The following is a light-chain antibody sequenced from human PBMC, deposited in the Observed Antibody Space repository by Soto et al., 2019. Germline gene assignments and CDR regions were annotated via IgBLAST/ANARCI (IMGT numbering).Light chain of an antibody. J-gene: IGKJ1*01. CDR1: RGIVDR. Sequence: DIQMTQSPSSLSAVVGDRVTITCRASRGIVDRLAWFQQKPGKAPQFLIQTASNLQSGVPSRFIGSVSGTEFIHSINSLQPEDIATYYCLQVSSFPRTFGQGTKVEIK. CDR2: TAS. CDR3: LQVSSFPRT. V-gene: IGKV1-12*01.